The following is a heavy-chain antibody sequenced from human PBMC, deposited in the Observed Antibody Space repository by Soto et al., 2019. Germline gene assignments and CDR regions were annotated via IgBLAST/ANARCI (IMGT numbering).Heavy chain of an antibody. Sequence: QVQLVQSVAEMKKPGASVKVSCTASGYTFTGYYIHWVRQAPGQGLEWMGWISPNSGGTKFAQKFQGRVTMTRDTSISTVYMEYSRLRSDDTAIYYCARDQTGYSSGWSSVAMDVWGQGTTVTVS. J-gene: IGHJ6*02. V-gene: IGHV1-2*02. CDR3: ARDQTGYSSGWSSVAMDV. D-gene: IGHD6-19*01. CDR1: GYTFTGYY. CDR2: ISPNSGGT.